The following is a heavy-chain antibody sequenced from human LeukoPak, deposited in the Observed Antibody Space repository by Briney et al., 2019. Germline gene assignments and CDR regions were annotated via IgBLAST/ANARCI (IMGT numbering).Heavy chain of an antibody. D-gene: IGHD1-1*01. J-gene: IGHJ6*03. CDR2: IGTASDT. Sequence: GGSLRRSCAASGFTFSSFDMHWVRQPTGQGLEWVPTIGTASDTYYPGSVEGRFTLSRDNAKNSLYLQMNSLTAGDTAVYYCARGPPRGKYYYMDVWGKGTTVTVSS. CDR3: ARGPPRGKYYYMDV. V-gene: IGHV3-13*01. CDR1: GFTFSSFD.